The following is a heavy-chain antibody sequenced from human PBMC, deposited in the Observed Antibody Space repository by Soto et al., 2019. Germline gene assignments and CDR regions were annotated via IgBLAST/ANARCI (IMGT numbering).Heavy chain of an antibody. D-gene: IGHD5-18*01. V-gene: IGHV4-59*01. CDR2: IYYSGST. Sequence: QVQLQESGPGLVKPSETLSLTCTVSGDSMSSYYWSWIRQPPGKGLEWIGYIYYSGSTNYNPSLQSRVSISVDTSKKQFSLKLSSLTAADTAVYYCARGGYSYGSLYYFDYWGQGTLVTVSS. CDR3: ARGGYSYGSLYYFDY. J-gene: IGHJ4*02. CDR1: GDSMSSYY.